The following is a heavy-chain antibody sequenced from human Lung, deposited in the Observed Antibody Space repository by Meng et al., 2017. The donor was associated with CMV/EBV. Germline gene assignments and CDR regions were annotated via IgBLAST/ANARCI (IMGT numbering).Heavy chain of an antibody. J-gene: IGHJ4*02. CDR3: AREAGRDGYATPKFDY. Sequence: SGPGLVQPSPPPSLTCTLSGGSIGSGGYYWSWIRQHPGKGLEWIGYIYYTGSTFYNPSLKSRVTISVDTSKNQFSLKLIPATAADTAVYYCAREAGRDGYATPKFDYWGQGTLVTVSS. CDR1: GGSIGSGGYY. CDR2: IYYTGST. V-gene: IGHV4-31*03. D-gene: IGHD5-24*01.